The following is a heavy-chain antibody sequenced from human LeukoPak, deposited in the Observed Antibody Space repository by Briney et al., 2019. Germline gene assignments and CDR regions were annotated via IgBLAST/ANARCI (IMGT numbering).Heavy chain of an antibody. D-gene: IGHD3-3*01. V-gene: IGHV4-30-4*08. CDR1: GGSISSGDYY. CDR3: ARGRRYDFWSGYLNGYMDV. CDR2: IYYSGST. J-gene: IGHJ6*03. Sequence: NTSETLSLTCTVSGGSISSGDYYWSWIRQPPGKGLEWIGYIYYSGSTYYNPSLKSRVTISVDTSKNQFSLKLSSVTAADTAVYYCARGRRYDFWSGYLNGYMDVWGKGTTVTVSS.